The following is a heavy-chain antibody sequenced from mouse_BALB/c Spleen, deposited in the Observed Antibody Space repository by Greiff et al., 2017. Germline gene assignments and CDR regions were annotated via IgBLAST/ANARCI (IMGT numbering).Heavy chain of an antibody. CDR1: GFTFSSFG. CDR2: ISSGSSTI. V-gene: IGHV5-17*02. CDR3: AMGDYGSRDWYFDV. D-gene: IGHD1-1*01. J-gene: IGHJ1*01. Sequence: VKLVESGGGLVQPGGSRKLSCAASGFTFSSFGMHWVRQAPEKGLEWVAYISSGSSTIYYADTVKGRFTISRDNPKNTLFLQMTSLRSEDTAMYYCAMGDYGSRDWYFDVWGAGTTVTVSS.